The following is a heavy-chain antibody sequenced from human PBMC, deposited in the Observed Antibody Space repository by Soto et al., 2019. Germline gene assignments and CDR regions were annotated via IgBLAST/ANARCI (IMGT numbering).Heavy chain of an antibody. CDR2: INPSGGST. CDR1: GYTFPRYY. V-gene: IGHV1-46*01. J-gene: IGHJ4*02. D-gene: IGHD6-13*01. Sequence: ASVTVSCQASGYTFPRYYMHWVRQAPGQGLEWMGIINPSGGSTSYAQKFQGRVTMTRDTSTSTVYMELSSLRSEDTAVYYCAREVRYSSSRGGNGYFDYWGQGTLVTVSS. CDR3: AREVRYSSSRGGNGYFDY.